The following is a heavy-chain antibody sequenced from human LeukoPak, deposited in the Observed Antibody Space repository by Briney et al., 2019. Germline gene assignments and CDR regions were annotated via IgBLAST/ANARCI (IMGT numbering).Heavy chain of an antibody. J-gene: IGHJ5*02. CDR2: IYYSGST. Sequence: SETLSLTCTVSGGSISSSSYYWGWIRQPPGKGLEWIGSIYYSGSTYYNPSLKSRVTISVDTSKNQFSLKLSSVTAADTAVYYCAREHSSGWYSNWFDPWGQGTLVSVSS. V-gene: IGHV4-39*07. CDR1: GGSISSSSYY. CDR3: AREHSSGWYSNWFDP. D-gene: IGHD6-19*01.